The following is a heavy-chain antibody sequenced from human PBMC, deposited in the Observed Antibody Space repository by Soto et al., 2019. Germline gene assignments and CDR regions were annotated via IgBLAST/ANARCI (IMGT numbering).Heavy chain of an antibody. J-gene: IGHJ4*02. CDR3: AREGLTVAGLFDY. CDR1: GFTFSSFW. D-gene: IGHD6-19*01. V-gene: IGHV3-7*01. Sequence: PGGSLRLSCAASGFTFSSFWITWVRQAPGKGLEWVANINQDGSEKHYVDSVKGRFTLSRDNAENSVYPQMDSLRDEDTAVYFCAREGLTVAGLFDYWGQGTPVTVSS. CDR2: INQDGSEK.